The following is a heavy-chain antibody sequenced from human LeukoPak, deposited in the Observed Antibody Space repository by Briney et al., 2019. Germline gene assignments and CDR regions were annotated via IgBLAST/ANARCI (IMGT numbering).Heavy chain of an antibody. Sequence: SETLSLTXTVSGGSISSSSYYWGWIRQPPGKGLEWIGSIYYSGSTYYNPSLKSRVTISVDTSKNQFSLKLSSATAADTAVYYCARHGGYYDFWSGYHFNWFDPWGQGTLVTVSS. J-gene: IGHJ5*02. CDR2: IYYSGST. CDR3: ARHGGYYDFWSGYHFNWFDP. D-gene: IGHD3-3*01. V-gene: IGHV4-39*01. CDR1: GGSISSSSYY.